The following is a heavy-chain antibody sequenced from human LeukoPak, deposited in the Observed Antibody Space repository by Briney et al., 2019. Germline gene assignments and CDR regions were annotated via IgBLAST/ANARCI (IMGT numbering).Heavy chain of an antibody. CDR2: IIPIFGTA. J-gene: IGHJ4*02. Sequence: GASVKVSCKASGGTFSSYAISWVRQAPGQGLEWMGGIIPIFGTANYAQKFQGRVTITADESTSTAYMELSSLRSEDTAVYYCASDTAMVALLYWGQGTLVTVSS. V-gene: IGHV1-69*13. D-gene: IGHD5-18*01. CDR3: ASDTAMVALLY. CDR1: GGTFSSYA.